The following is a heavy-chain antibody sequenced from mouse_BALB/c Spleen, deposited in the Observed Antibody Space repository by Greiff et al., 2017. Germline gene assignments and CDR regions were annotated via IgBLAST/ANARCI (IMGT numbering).Heavy chain of an antibody. J-gene: IGHJ3*01. CDR3: ARGGITTATAWFAY. CDR2: INPSTGYT. Sequence: QVQLQQSGAELAKPGASVKMSCKASGYTFTSYWMHWVKQRPGQGLEWIGYINPSTGYTEYNQKFKDKATLTADKSSSTAYMQLSSLTSEDSAVYYCARGGITTATAWFAYWGQGTLVTVSA. CDR1: GYTFTSYW. D-gene: IGHD1-2*01. V-gene: IGHV1-7*01.